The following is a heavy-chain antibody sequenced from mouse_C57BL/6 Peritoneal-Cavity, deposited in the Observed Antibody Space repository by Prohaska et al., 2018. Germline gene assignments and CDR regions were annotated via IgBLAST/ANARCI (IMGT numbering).Heavy chain of an antibody. J-gene: IGHJ3*02. Sequence: KLEESGGCLVQPGGSMKLSCAASGYTFSDAWMDWVRQSPEKGLEWVAEIRNKANNHATYYADSVKGMFTISKDDSKSSVYQRISSLRAEDTGLYYCTRDGANCVMGYLDQGSLVTVSP. V-gene: IGHV6-6*01. CDR2: IRNKANNHAT. CDR3: TRDGANCVMGY. D-gene: IGHD4-1*01. CDR1: GYTFSDAW.